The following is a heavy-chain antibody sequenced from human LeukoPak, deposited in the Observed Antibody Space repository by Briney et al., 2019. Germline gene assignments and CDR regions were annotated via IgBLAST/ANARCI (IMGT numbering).Heavy chain of an antibody. Sequence: GGSLRLSCAASGFTFSTSSMQWVRQAPGKGLEWLAVMSGDGNHYSYGDSVQGRLSISRDNSKNTLYLHMKSLRVEDTAFYFCARGSVATPPSFNYWGQGTLVTVSS. CDR2: MSGDGNHY. D-gene: IGHD2-15*01. CDR1: GFTFSTSS. CDR3: ARGSVATPPSFNY. V-gene: IGHV3-30-3*01. J-gene: IGHJ4*02.